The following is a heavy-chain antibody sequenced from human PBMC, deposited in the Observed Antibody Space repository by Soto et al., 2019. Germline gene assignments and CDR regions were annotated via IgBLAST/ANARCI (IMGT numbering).Heavy chain of an antibody. D-gene: IGHD3-10*01. CDR1: GFTFGSYW. CDR2: IKWDASEK. Sequence: EVQLEESGGGLVQPGGSLRLSCAASGFTFGSYWMSWVRQAPGKGLEWLATIKWDASEKKYVDSVKGRFTMSRDNAKNSLYLQMDSLRAENTADYYCARDSGYGSWTSVNQSLDYGSRGTLVTVSS. V-gene: IGHV3-7*01. CDR3: ARDSGYGSWTSVNQSLDY. J-gene: IGHJ4*01.